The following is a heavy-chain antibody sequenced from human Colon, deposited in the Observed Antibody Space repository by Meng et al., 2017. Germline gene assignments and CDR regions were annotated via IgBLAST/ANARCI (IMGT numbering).Heavy chain of an antibody. D-gene: IGHD2-2*01. J-gene: IGHJ4*02. CDR2: IHSSGNT. CDR3: ARNPVIPDARTFDF. CDR1: NGSINSADYY. Sequence: QVQLQESGPGLVKPSQTLSLTCTISNGSINSADYYWNWIRQPPGKGPEWLGYIHSSGNTYYTPSLKSRLAMSLDTSKNQFSLRLTSVTAADTAVYYCARNPVIPDARTFDFWGQGALVTGYS. V-gene: IGHV4-30-4*01.